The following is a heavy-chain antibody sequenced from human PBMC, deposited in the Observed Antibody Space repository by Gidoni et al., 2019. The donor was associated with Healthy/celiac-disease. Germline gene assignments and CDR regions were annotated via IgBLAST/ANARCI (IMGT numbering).Heavy chain of an antibody. CDR1: GGSFSGYY. CDR2: INHSGST. D-gene: IGHD6-19*01. CDR3: ARGRRSSGWSKGAFYVGV. Sequence: QVQLQQWGAGLLKPSETLSLPCAVYGGSFSGYYWSWIRQPPGKGLEWIGEINHSGSTNYNPSLKSRVTISVDTSKNQFSLKLSSVTAADTAVYYCARGRRSSGWSKGAFYVGVWGKGTTVTVSS. J-gene: IGHJ6*04. V-gene: IGHV4-34*01.